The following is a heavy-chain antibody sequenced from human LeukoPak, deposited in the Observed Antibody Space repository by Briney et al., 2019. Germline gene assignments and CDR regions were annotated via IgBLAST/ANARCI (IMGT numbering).Heavy chain of an antibody. Sequence: ESGPTLVNPTQTLTLTCTFSGFSLSTSGMCVSWIRQPPGKALEWLAPIDWDDDKYYSTSLRTRLTISKDTSKNQVVLTMTNMDPVDTATYYCARKGYSTLDAFDIWGQGTMVTVSS. CDR1: GFSLSTSGMC. CDR2: IDWDDDK. CDR3: ARKGYSTLDAFDI. D-gene: IGHD6-13*01. J-gene: IGHJ3*02. V-gene: IGHV2-70*01.